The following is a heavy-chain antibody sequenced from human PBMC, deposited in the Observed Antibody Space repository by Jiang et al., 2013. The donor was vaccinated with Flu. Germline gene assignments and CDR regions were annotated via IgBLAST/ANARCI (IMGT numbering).Heavy chain of an antibody. CDR1: GGSISTNTYY. CDR2: IYYSGST. D-gene: IGHD2-15*01. CDR3: ARKVAERAAFDI. V-gene: IGHV4-39*01. Sequence: GLVKPSETLSLTCTVSGGSISTNTYYWGWIRQPPGKGLEWIGNIYYSGSTYYNPSLKSRVTISVDTSKNQFSLKLSSVTAADTAVYYCARKVAERAAFDIWGQGTMVTVSS. J-gene: IGHJ3*02.